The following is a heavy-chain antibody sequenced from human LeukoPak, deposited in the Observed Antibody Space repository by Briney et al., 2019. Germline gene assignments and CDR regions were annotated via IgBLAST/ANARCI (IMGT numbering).Heavy chain of an antibody. D-gene: IGHD6-13*01. J-gene: IGHJ6*03. CDR3: ATVGYSSSWSGHYYYMDV. CDR2: FDPEDGET. CDR1: GGTFSNYA. Sequence: ASVKVSCKASGGTFSNYAIGWVRQAPGQGLEWMGGFDPEDGETIYAQKFQGRFTMTEDTSTDTAYMELSSLRFEDTAVYYCATVGYSSSWSGHYYYMDVWGKGTTVTISS. V-gene: IGHV1-24*01.